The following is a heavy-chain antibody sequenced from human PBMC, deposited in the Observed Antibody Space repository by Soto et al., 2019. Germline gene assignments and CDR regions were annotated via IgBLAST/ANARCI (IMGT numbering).Heavy chain of an antibody. CDR2: ISSSSSTI. Sequence: GGSLRLSCAASGFTFSSYSMNWVRQAPGKGLEWVSYISSSSSTIYYADSVKGRFTISRDNAKNSLYLQMNSLRAEDTAVYYCARVGTGTHQSNWFDPWGQGTLVTVSS. CDR3: ARVGTGTHQSNWFDP. J-gene: IGHJ5*02. CDR1: GFTFSSYS. V-gene: IGHV3-48*01. D-gene: IGHD1-1*01.